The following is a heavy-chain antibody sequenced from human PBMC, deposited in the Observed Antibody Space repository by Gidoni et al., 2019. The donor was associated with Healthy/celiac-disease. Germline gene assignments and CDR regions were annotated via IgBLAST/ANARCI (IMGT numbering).Heavy chain of an antibody. V-gene: IGHV4-34*01. CDR2: INHSGST. D-gene: IGHD3-22*01. Sequence: QVQLQQWGAGLLKPPETLSLTCAVYGGSFSGYYWSWIRQPPGKGMEWIGEINHSGSTNYNPSLKSRDTISVDTSKNQFSLKLSSVTAANTAVYYCARAPITMIVVVKDVWFDPWGQGTLATVSS. CDR3: ARAPITMIVVVKDVWFDP. J-gene: IGHJ5*02. CDR1: GGSFSGYY.